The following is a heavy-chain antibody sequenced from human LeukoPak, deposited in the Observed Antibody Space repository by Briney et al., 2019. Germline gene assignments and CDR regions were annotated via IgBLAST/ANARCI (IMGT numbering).Heavy chain of an antibody. D-gene: IGHD3-10*01. CDR2: ISFSSTHI. V-gene: IGHV3-21*06. CDR1: GFIFSNYG. J-gene: IGHJ4*02. CDR3: ARDSGSGSLHF. Sequence: GSLRLSCAASGFIFSNYGMSWVRQAPGKGLEWVSFISFSSTHIYYADSIQGRFTISRDNAENSLYLQMNSLRAEDTAVYYCARDSGSGSLHFWGQGTLVSVSS.